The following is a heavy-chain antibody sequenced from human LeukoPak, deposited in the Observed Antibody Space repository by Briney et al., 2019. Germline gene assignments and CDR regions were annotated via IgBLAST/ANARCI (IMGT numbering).Heavy chain of an antibody. V-gene: IGHV4-4*07. Sequence: SETLSLTCTVSGGSISSYYWSWIRQPAGKGLEWIGRIYTSGSTNYNPSLKSRVTMSVGTSKNQFSLKLSSVTAADTAVYYCARVWYDFWSGSSIWFDPWGQGTLVTVSS. J-gene: IGHJ5*02. CDR2: IYTSGST. CDR3: ARVWYDFWSGSSIWFDP. CDR1: GGSISSYY. D-gene: IGHD3-3*01.